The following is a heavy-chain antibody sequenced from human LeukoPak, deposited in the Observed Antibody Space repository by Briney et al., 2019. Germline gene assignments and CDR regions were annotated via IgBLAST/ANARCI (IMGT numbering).Heavy chain of an antibody. D-gene: IGHD6-19*01. CDR3: VGSGWQVYFDF. Sequence: PGGSLRLSCAASGFNFTSFWMTWVRQAPGKGLEWVANIKQDGSEKYYVDSVKGRFTISRDNNKNSVYLQMSSLRAEDTAVYFCVGSGWQVYFDFWGQGTLVTVSS. CDR1: GFNFTSFW. CDR2: IKQDGSEK. J-gene: IGHJ4*02. V-gene: IGHV3-7*01.